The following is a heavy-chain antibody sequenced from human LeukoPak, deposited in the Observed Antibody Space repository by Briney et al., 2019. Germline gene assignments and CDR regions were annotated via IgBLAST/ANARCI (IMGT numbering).Heavy chain of an antibody. J-gene: IGHJ3*02. CDR1: GFTFSSYG. V-gene: IGHV3-30*18. CDR2: ISYDGSNK. Sequence: GRSLRLSCAASGFTFSSYGMHWVRQAPGKGLEWVAVISYDGSNKYYADSVKGRFTISRDNSKNTLYLQMNSLRAEDTAVYYCAEEQLRRGGNSRGGGAFDIWGQGTMVTVSS. CDR3: AEEQLRRGGNSRGGGAFDI. D-gene: IGHD4-23*01.